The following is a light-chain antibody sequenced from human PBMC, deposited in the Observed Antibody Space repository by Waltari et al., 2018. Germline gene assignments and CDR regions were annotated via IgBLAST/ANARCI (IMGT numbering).Light chain of an antibody. CDR1: SSSIGSNY. CDR3: GTWDSSLSGAV. Sequence: QPVLTQPPSVSAAPGQRVTISCSGGSSSIGSNYVSLYRQFPGTAPKLLIYENTERPSGIPGRFSGSKSGTSATLDITGLQAGDEADYYCGTWDSSLSGAVFGGGTHLTVL. J-gene: IGLJ7*01. CDR2: ENT. V-gene: IGLV1-51*02.